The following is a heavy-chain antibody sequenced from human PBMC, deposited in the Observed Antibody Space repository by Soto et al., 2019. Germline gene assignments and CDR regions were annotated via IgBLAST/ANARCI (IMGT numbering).Heavy chain of an antibody. Sequence: QVQLQESGPGLVQPSETLSLTCTVSGDSISSGYYYWSWVRQSPGKGLEWIGCIYYSGTTYYNPSFETRLTRSVDTSKSQFSRRLSSVTASDTVVSACARALKRYSSSAGPVEYWGQGTRVTVSS. V-gene: IGHV4-30-4*01. CDR3: ARALKRYSSSAGPVEY. CDR2: IYYSGTT. J-gene: IGHJ4*02. CDR1: GDSISSGYYY. D-gene: IGHD6-6*01.